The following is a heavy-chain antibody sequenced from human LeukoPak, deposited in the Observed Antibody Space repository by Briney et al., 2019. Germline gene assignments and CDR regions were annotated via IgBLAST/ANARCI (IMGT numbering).Heavy chain of an antibody. D-gene: IGHD2-15*01. CDR1: GFTFSSYE. Sequence: PGGSLRLSCAASGFTFSSYEMNWVRQAPGKGLEWVSYISSSGSTIYYADSVKGRFTISRDSAKNSLYLQMNSLRAEDTAGYYCARLTRYCSGGSCYRHFDYWGQGTLVTVSS. CDR3: ARLTRYCSGGSCYRHFDY. V-gene: IGHV3-48*03. CDR2: ISSSGSTI. J-gene: IGHJ4*02.